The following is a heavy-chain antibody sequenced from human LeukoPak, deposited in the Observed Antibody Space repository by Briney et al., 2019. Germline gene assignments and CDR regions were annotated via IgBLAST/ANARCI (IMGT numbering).Heavy chain of an antibody. D-gene: IGHD2-2*01. Sequence: GGSLRLSCAASGFTFSSYEMNWVRQAPGKGLEWVSYISSSGSTIYYADSVKGRFTISRDNAKNSLYLQMNSLRAEDTAVYYCARIPTNAVPAADNGFDIWGQGTMLTVSS. V-gene: IGHV3-48*03. CDR1: GFTFSSYE. CDR3: ARIPTNAVPAADNGFDI. CDR2: ISSSGSTI. J-gene: IGHJ3*02.